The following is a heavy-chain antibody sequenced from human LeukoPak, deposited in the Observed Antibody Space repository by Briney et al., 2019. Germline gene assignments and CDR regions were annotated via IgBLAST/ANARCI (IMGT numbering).Heavy chain of an antibody. V-gene: IGHV4-61*02. Sequence: SQTLSLTCTVSGDSISRGGYYWTWIRQPAGKGLEWIGRMYTTGNTDYNPSLKSRVTISVDTSKNQFSLKLSSVSAADTAVYYCARDRGISVARGLPSWFDPWGQGTLVTVSS. D-gene: IGHD3-10*01. CDR1: GDSISRGGYY. CDR2: MYTTGNT. CDR3: ARDRGISVARGLPSWFDP. J-gene: IGHJ5*02.